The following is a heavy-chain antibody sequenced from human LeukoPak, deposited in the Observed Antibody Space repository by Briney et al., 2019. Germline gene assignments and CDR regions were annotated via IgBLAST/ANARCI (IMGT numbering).Heavy chain of an antibody. J-gene: IGHJ3*02. V-gene: IGHV3-23*01. D-gene: IGHD1-26*01. CDR1: GFTFRFYA. Sequence: GGSLRLSCAASGFTFRFYAMSWVRQAPGKGLEWVSAISGSGGSTYYADSVKGRFTISRDNSKNTLYLQMNSLRAEDTAVYYCAKAYSGSYYGAFDIWGQGTMVTVSS. CDR2: ISGSGGST. CDR3: AKAYSGSYYGAFDI.